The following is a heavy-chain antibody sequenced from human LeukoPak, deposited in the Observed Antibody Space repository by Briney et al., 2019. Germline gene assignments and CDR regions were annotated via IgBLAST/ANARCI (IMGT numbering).Heavy chain of an antibody. D-gene: IGHD6-13*01. V-gene: IGHV3-21*01. CDR2: ISSSSSYI. J-gene: IGHJ4*02. CDR3: AGDRESSSWFDY. Sequence: GGSLRLSCAASGFTFSIYSMNWVRQAPGKGLEWVSSISSSSSYIYYADSVKGRFTISRDNAKNSLYLQMDSLRAEDTAVYYCAGDRESSSWFDYWGQGTLVTVSS. CDR1: GFTFSIYS.